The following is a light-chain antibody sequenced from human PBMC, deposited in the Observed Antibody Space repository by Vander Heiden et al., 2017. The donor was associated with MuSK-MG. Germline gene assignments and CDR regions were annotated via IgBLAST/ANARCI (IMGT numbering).Light chain of an antibody. CDR2: WTS. CDR1: QSVSYTSNSHRR. Sequence: DIVMTQYPDSLAASLGDRATLNCQSSQSVSYTSNSHRRIPWYPQKPGQPPKLLISWTSNRGSGVPDRFSGSGSGTDFTLASINLQAEDVGTYYYQQYYEAPQTFGQGTRVEVK. CDR3: QQYYEAPQT. J-gene: IGKJ1*01. V-gene: IGKV4-1*01.